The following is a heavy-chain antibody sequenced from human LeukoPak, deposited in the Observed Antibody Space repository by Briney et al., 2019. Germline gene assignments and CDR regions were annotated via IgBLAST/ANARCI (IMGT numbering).Heavy chain of an antibody. V-gene: IGHV3-64*01. CDR2: ISGNGGGT. CDR1: GFIFSSYA. CDR3: ARERGYSYGNLDYYYYYMDV. Sequence: GGSLRLSCAASGFIFSSYAMHWVRQAPGKGLEYVSAISGNGGGTYYANSVKGRFTISRDNSRNTLYLQMGSLRAEDMAVYYCARERGYSYGNLDYYYYYMDVWGKGTTVTVSS. D-gene: IGHD5-18*01. J-gene: IGHJ6*03.